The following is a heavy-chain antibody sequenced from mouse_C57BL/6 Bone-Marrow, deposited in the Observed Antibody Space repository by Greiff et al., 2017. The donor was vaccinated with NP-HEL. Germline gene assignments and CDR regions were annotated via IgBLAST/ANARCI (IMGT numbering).Heavy chain of an antibody. CDR1: GYAFSSSW. Sequence: QLQQSGPELVKPGASVKISCKASGYAFSSSWMNWVKQRPGKGLEWIGRIYPGDGDTNYNGKFKGKATLTADKSSSTAYMQLSSLTSEDSAVYFCKATVVAHWYFDVWGTGTTVTVSS. J-gene: IGHJ1*03. V-gene: IGHV1-82*01. D-gene: IGHD1-1*01. CDR3: KATVVAHWYFDV. CDR2: IYPGDGDT.